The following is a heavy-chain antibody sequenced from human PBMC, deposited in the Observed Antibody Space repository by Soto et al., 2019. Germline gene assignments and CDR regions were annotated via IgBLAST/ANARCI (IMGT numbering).Heavy chain of an antibody. D-gene: IGHD2-8*01. CDR1: GYSFTNHW. V-gene: IGHV5-51*01. CDR3: ARRGGSGTNKYDSFDSDA. CDR2: IYPGDSDT. J-gene: IGHJ6*02. Sequence: GESLKISCKGSGYSFTNHWIGWVRQMPGKGLEWMGIIYPGDSDTKYSPSVQGQVTFSADKSISTAYLQLRSLQASDSAMYYVARRGGSGTNKYDSFDSDALGQGTTVTVPS.